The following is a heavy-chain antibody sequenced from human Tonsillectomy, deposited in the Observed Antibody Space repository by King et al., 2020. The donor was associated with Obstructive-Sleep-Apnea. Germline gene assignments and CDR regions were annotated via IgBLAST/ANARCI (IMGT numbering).Heavy chain of an antibody. D-gene: IGHD2-15*01. V-gene: IGHV5-10-1*03. CDR3: ARLYCSGGSCYELDY. Sequence: DVQLVESGAEVKKPGESLRISCKGSGYSFASYWISWVRQMPGRGLEWMGRIDPSDSYTNYSPSFQGHVTISADKSNSTASLQWSSLRASDTAMYYCARLYCSGGSCYELDYWGQGTLVTVSS. CDR1: GYSFASYW. CDR2: IDPSDSYT. J-gene: IGHJ4*02.